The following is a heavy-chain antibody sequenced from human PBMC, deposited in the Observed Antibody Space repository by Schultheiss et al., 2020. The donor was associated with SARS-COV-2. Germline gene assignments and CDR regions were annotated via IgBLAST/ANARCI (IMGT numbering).Heavy chain of an antibody. CDR1: GYTFTSYD. D-gene: IGHD3-3*01. V-gene: IGHV1-8*02. Sequence: ASVKVSCKASGYTFTSYDINWVRQAPGQGLEWMGWMNPNSGNTGYAQKFQGRVTMTRNTSISTAYMELSSLRSEDTAVYYCARDRVLGYDFPVDVWGQGTTVTVSS. J-gene: IGHJ6*02. CDR2: MNPNSGNT. CDR3: ARDRVLGYDFPVDV.